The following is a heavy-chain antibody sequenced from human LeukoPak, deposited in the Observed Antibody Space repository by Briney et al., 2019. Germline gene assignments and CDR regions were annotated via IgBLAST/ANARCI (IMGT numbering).Heavy chain of an antibody. CDR2: IRACGGST. J-gene: IGHJ3*02. D-gene: IGHD2-2*02. V-gene: IGHV3-23*01. CDR1: GFTFSRYS. Sequence: GGSLSLSCAPSGFTFSRYSMSWVRPAARRGLEWVASIRACGGSTYHEGSVKGPCTISRDKSKNTLYLQMNSLRAEDTTVYYCAKGKFNIVGVPAAILAFDIWGQGTMVTVSS. CDR3: AKGKFNIVGVPAAILAFDI.